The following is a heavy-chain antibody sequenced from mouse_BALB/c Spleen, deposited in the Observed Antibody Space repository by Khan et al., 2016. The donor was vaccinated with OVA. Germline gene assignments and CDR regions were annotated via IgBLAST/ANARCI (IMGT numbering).Heavy chain of an antibody. V-gene: IGHV1S81*02. J-gene: IGHJ3*01. Sequence: QVQLKESGAELVKSGASVRLSCKASGYTFTSYYLYWVKQRPGQGLEWIGDINPSSGGTNFNEKFKSKATLTVDKSSSTAYIQLNSLTSEDSAVYYCSRSGYGSFAYWGQGTLVTVSA. D-gene: IGHD2-2*01. CDR1: GYTFTSYY. CDR2: INPSSGGT. CDR3: SRSGYGSFAY.